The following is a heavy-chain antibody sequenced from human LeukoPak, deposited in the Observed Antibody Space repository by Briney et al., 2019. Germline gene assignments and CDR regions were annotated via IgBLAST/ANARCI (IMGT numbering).Heavy chain of an antibody. Sequence: GSLRLSCAASGFRFSSYAMSWVRQAPGKGLEWVSGLSGSGGSTYYADSVKGRFTISRDNSKNTLHLQMNSLRAEDTAVYYCAREVADIVATITSDYFDYWGQGTLVTVSS. CDR3: AREVADIVATITSDYFDY. CDR2: LSGSGGST. J-gene: IGHJ4*02. D-gene: IGHD5-12*01. V-gene: IGHV3-23*01. CDR1: GFRFSSYA.